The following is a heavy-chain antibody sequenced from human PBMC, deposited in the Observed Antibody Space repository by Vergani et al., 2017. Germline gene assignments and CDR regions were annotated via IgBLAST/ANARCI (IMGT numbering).Heavy chain of an antibody. CDR2: IYYSWST. CDR3: ARDKYSKSNYYYYGMDV. D-gene: IGHD6-6*01. Sequence: QVQLQESGPGLVKPSETLSLTSTVSGGSISSYYWSWIRQPPGKVLECFGYIYYSWSTNYNPSLKSRVTISVDTSKNQFSLKLSSVTAADTAVYYCARDKYSKSNYYYYGMDVWGQGTTVTVSS. CDR1: GGSISSYY. J-gene: IGHJ6*02. V-gene: IGHV4-59*01.